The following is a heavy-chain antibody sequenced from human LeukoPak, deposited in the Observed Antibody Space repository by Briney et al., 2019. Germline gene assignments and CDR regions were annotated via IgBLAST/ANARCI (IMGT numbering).Heavy chain of an antibody. Sequence: GGSLRLSCAASGFTFSSYAMSWVRQAPGKGLEWVSAISGSGGSTYYADSVKGRFTISRDNSKYTLYLQMNSLRAEDTAVYYCAKGGQQLVRFNWFDPWGQGTLVTVSS. V-gene: IGHV3-23*01. D-gene: IGHD6-13*01. CDR1: GFTFSSYA. CDR2: ISGSGGST. CDR3: AKGGQQLVRFNWFDP. J-gene: IGHJ5*02.